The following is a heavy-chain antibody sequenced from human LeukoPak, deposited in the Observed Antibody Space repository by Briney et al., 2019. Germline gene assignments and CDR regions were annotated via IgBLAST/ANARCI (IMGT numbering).Heavy chain of an antibody. CDR1: GGSISSTTYY. J-gene: IGHJ3*02. Sequence: PSETLSLTCTVSGGSISSTTYYWGWIRQPPGKGLEWIGNIYYRGSTYYNPSLKSRVTISVDTSKNQFSLKLSSVTAADTAVYYCAAYDSCGLSAFDIWGQGTMVTVSS. D-gene: IGHD3-22*01. V-gene: IGHV4-39*01. CDR3: AAYDSCGLSAFDI. CDR2: IYYRGST.